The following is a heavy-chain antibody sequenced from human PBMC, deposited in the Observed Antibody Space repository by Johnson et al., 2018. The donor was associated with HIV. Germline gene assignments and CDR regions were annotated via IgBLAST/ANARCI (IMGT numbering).Heavy chain of an antibody. J-gene: IGHJ3*02. V-gene: IGHV3-52*01. Sequence: VQLVESGGGLVQPGGSLRLSCAASGFTFSSSWMLWVCQAPEKGLEWVADIKCDGSEKYYVDSVKGRLTISRDNAKNSLYLQVNSLRAEDMTVYYCARGPLFYYSSGLWAFDIWGQGTMVTVSS. CDR2: IKCDGSEK. CDR3: ARGPLFYYSSGLWAFDI. D-gene: IGHD3-10*01. CDR1: GFTFSSSW.